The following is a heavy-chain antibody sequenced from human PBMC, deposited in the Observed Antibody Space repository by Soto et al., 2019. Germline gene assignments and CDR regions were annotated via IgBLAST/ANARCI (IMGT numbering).Heavy chain of an antibody. V-gene: IGHV3-23*01. D-gene: IGHD4-17*01. Sequence: EVQLLESGGGLVQPGGSLRLSCAASGFTFSSYAMSWVRQAPGKGLEWVSAISGSGGNTYYADSVKGRFTISRDNSTYTWYLQMNSLRAEDSAVYYCGRDYTLGDDHGGTPADYWGQGTLVTVSS. J-gene: IGHJ4*02. CDR1: GFTFSSYA. CDR3: GRDYTLGDDHGGTPADY. CDR2: ISGSGGNT.